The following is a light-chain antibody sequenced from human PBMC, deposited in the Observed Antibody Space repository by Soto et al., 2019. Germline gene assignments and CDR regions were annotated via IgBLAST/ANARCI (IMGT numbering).Light chain of an antibody. CDR1: QSLLYSSNNQTY. CDR3: QQYYSSPQT. Sequence: DIVMIQSPDSLAVSLGERATINCKSSQSLLYSSNNQTYIAWYQQKPGQPPRLLIYWASTRESGVPARFSGSGSGTDFTLTISSLQAEDVAVYYCQQYYSSPQTFGQGTKVEIK. J-gene: IGKJ1*01. V-gene: IGKV4-1*01. CDR2: WAS.